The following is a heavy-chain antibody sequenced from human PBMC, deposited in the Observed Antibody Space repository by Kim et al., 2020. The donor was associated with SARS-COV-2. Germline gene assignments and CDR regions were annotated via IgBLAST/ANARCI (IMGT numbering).Heavy chain of an antibody. V-gene: IGHV5-51*01. Sequence: SPSFQGQVTISADKSSSTAYLQWSSLKASDTAMYYCARWVVAATGYYFDYWGQGTLVTVSS. CDR3: ARWVVAATGYYFDY. D-gene: IGHD2-15*01. J-gene: IGHJ4*02.